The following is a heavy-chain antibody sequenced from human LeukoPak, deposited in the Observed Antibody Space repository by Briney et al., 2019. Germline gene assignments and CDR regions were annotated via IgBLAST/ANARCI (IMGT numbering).Heavy chain of an antibody. J-gene: IGHJ5*02. D-gene: IGHD2-15*01. Sequence: ASVKVSCKASGYSFTAFYIHWVRQAPGQGLEWMGWINPDSGGTNYAQTFQGSVTMTRDTSISTAYMELSRLRSDDTAVYYCARERQGCSGGSCYSLNWFDPWGQGTLVTVSS. CDR2: INPDSGGT. V-gene: IGHV1-2*02. CDR1: GYSFTAFY. CDR3: ARERQGCSGGSCYSLNWFDP.